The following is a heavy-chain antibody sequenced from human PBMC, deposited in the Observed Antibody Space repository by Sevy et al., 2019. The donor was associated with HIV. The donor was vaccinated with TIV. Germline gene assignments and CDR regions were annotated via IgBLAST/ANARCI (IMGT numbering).Heavy chain of an antibody. CDR1: GGSISSGDDY. CDR3: AREPIHDFWSGHSGVMDV. D-gene: IGHD3-3*01. Sequence: SETLSLTCTVSGGSISSGDDYWSWIRQPPGKGLEWIAYIDYSGNPYYNPSLQSQFTISVDTSKSQFYLKVSSVTAADTAVYYCAREPIHDFWSGHSGVMDVWGQGTTVTVSS. J-gene: IGHJ6*02. V-gene: IGHV4-30-4*01. CDR2: IDYSGNP.